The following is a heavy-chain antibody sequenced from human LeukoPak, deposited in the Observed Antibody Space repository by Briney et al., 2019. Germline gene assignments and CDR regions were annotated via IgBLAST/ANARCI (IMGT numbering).Heavy chain of an antibody. J-gene: IGHJ4*02. CDR2: IYPDNSNT. D-gene: IGHD3-9*01. Sequence: GESLKISCKGSGYSFTTYWIGWVRQMPGKGLGWMGIIYPDNSNTRYSPSFRGQVTISADKSISTAYLQWSSLKASDTAMYYCVRHGYDTLTGYYTGIGYWGQGTLVTVSS. CDR1: GYSFTTYW. V-gene: IGHV5-51*01. CDR3: VRHGYDTLTGYYTGIGY.